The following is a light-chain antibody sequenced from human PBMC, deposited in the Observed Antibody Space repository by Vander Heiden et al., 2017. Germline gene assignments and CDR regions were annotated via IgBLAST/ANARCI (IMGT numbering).Light chain of an antibody. J-gene: IGKJ1*01. CDR1: QDIGTD. CDR3: LEDYNYPWT. CDR2: SAS. Sequence: AIQMTQSPSSLSASVGDRVTITCRASQDIGTDLAWYQHKPGTPPKLLIYSASTLQSGVPSRFSAGGSGTDFTLTIGGLQPEDFASYYCLEDYNYPWTFGQGTKVEIK. V-gene: IGKV1-6*01.